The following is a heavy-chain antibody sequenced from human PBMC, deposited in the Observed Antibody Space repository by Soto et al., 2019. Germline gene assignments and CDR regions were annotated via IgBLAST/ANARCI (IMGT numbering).Heavy chain of an antibody. CDR3: ARDLYCSSTSCQVPHGGWFDP. V-gene: IGHV4-4*07. J-gene: IGHJ5*02. D-gene: IGHD2-2*01. CDR1: GASISGFY. CDR2: IYATGTT. Sequence: ASETLSLTCTVSGASISGFYWSWIRKSAGKGLEWIGRIYATGTTDYSPSLKSRVMMSVDTSKKQFSLKLRSVTAADTAVYYCARDLYCSSTSCQVPHGGWFDPWGQGTLVTAPQ.